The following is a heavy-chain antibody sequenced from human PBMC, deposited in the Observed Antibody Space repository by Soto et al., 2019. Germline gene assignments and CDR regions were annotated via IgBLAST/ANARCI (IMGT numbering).Heavy chain of an antibody. CDR1: GGSISSGGYY. CDR2: IYYSGST. CDR3: ARVRYDSSCYYYPTLDY. V-gene: IGHV4-31*03. J-gene: IGHJ4*02. Sequence: SEALSLTCTVSGGSISSGGYYWSWIRQHPGKGLEWIGYIYYSGSTYYNPSLKSRVTISVDTSKNQFSLKLSSVTAADTAVYYCARVRYDSSCYYYPTLDYWGQGTLVTVSS. D-gene: IGHD3-22*01.